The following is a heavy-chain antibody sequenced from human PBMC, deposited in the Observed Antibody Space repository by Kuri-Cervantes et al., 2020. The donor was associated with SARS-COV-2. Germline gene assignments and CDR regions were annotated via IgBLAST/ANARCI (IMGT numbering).Heavy chain of an antibody. J-gene: IGHJ3*02. Sequence: SETLSLTCAVSGYSISSGYYWGWIRQPPGKGLEWIGSIYHSGSTYYNPSLKSRVTISVDTSKNQFSLKLSSVTAADTAVYYCARVPQGVAGSAFDIWGQGTMVTVSS. CDR1: GYSISSGYY. CDR2: IYHSGST. D-gene: IGHD6-19*01. CDR3: ARVPQGVAGSAFDI. V-gene: IGHV4-38-2*01.